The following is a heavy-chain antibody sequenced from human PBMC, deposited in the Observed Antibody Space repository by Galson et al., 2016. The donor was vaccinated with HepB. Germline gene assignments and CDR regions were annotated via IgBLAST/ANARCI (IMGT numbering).Heavy chain of an antibody. D-gene: IGHD3-16*01. CDR3: ARRPFALGDRKVYDFDY. J-gene: IGHJ4*02. CDR1: GFIFSSYS. CDR2: ISYDGSNK. V-gene: IGHV3-30-3*01. Sequence: SLRLSCAASGFIFSSYSMHWVRQAPGKGPEWVAVISYDGSNKYYADSVKGRFTISRDISKNTLYLQMNSLRAEDTAVYYCARRPFALGDRKVYDFDYWGQGTLVTVSS.